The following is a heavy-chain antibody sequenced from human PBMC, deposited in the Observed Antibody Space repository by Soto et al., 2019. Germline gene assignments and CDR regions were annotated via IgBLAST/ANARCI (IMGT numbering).Heavy chain of an antibody. CDR1: GYTFTSYG. J-gene: IGHJ5*02. D-gene: IGHD2-15*01. Sequence: ASVKVSCKASGYTFTSYGISWVRQAPGQGLEWMGWISAYNGNRNYAQKLQGRVTMTTDTSTGTAYMELRSLRSDDTAVYYCARGLKGSKLGYCSGGSCYSSAYWFDPWGQGTLVTVSS. CDR3: ARGLKGSKLGYCSGGSCYSSAYWFDP. V-gene: IGHV1-18*01. CDR2: ISAYNGNR.